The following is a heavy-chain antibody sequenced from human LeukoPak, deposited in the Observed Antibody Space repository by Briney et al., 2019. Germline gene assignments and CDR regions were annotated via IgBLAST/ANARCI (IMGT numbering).Heavy chain of an antibody. CDR2: ISSSSSYI. V-gene: IGHV3-21*01. Sequence: PGGSLRLSCAASGFTFSSYSMNWVRQAPGKGLEWVSSISSSSSYIYYADSVKGRFTISSDNAKNSLYLQMNSLRAEDTAVYYCARDLRGDYSYYYMDVWGKGTTVTVSS. CDR3: ARDLRGDYSYYYMDV. J-gene: IGHJ6*03. CDR1: GFTFSSYS. D-gene: IGHD2-21*01.